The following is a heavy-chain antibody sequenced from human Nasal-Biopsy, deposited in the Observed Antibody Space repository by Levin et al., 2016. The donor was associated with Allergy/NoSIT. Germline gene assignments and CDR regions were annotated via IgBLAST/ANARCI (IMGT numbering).Heavy chain of an antibody. CDR3: ATKKRGNPWYFED. J-gene: IGHJ4*02. V-gene: IGHV3-23*01. Sequence: GESLKISCAASGLAFSTYDMTWVRQAPGKGLEWVSLITTNGGTTLYADSVQGRFTISRDNSRNTLSLQMTGLRVEDTATYYCATKKRGNPWYFEDWGPGALVIAAS. CDR1: GLAFSTYD. CDR2: ITTNGGTT. D-gene: IGHD4-23*01.